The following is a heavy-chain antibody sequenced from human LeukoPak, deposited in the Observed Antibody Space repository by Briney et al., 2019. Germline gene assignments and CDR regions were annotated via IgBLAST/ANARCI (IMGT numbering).Heavy chain of an antibody. CDR2: IFPGDSDT. J-gene: IGHJ6*02. CDR1: GYSFTKYW. CDR3: ARHRYYDFWSGSGAYYYYGLDV. Sequence: GESLKISCKASGYSFTKYWIGWVRQMSGKGLEWMGIIFPGDSDTTYSPSFQGQVTISADKSISTAYLQWSSLKASDTAIYYCARHRYYDFWSGSGAYYYYGLDVWGQGTTVTVSS. V-gene: IGHV5-51*01. D-gene: IGHD3-3*01.